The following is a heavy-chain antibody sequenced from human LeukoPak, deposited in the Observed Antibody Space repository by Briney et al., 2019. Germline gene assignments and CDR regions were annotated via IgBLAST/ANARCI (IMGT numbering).Heavy chain of an antibody. CDR1: GFTFSSYA. CDR3: ARTYGSGSLDY. Sequence: GGSLRLSCAASGFTFSSYAMSWVRQAPGKGLEWVSGISGSGASTYNADSVKGRFTISRDNFKNTLYLQMNGLTAEDTAVYYCARTYGSGSLDYGGQGTLVTVSS. CDR2: ISGSGAST. D-gene: IGHD2-15*01. V-gene: IGHV3-23*01. J-gene: IGHJ4*02.